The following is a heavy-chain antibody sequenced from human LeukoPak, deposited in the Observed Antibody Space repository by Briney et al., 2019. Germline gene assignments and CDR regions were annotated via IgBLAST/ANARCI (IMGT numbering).Heavy chain of an antibody. D-gene: IGHD3-22*01. Sequence: PGGSLSLSCAASGFSVSNYYMSWVRQAPGKGLEWVSVIYSGGNTYYTDSVKGRFTISRDNPKNTVFLQMGSLRGEDTAVYYCARCYYDGSGFYYYFDYWGREPWSPSPQ. CDR3: ARCYYDGSGFYYYFDY. CDR2: IYSGGNT. J-gene: IGHJ4*02. V-gene: IGHV3-53*01. CDR1: GFSVSNYY.